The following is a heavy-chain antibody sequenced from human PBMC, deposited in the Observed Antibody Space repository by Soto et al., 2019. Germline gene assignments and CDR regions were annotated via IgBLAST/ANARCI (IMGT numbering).Heavy chain of an antibody. V-gene: IGHV1-18*04. CDR3: ARVPLYYYDSSGTVDY. Sequence: ASVKVSCKASGYTFTSYGISWVRQAPGQGLEWMGWISAYNGNTNYAQRLQCRVTMTTDTSTSTAYMKLRSLRSDDTAVYYCARVPLYYYDSSGTVDYWGQGTLVTVSS. J-gene: IGHJ4*02. CDR1: GYTFTSYG. D-gene: IGHD3-22*01. CDR2: ISAYNGNT.